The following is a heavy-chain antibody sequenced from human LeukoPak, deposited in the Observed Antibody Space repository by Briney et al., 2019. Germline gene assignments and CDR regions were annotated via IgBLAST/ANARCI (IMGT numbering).Heavy chain of an antibody. CDR2: IWYDGSNK. D-gene: IGHD2-15*01. CDR1: GFTFSSYG. V-gene: IGHV3-33*01. Sequence: GGSLRLSCAASGFTFSSYGMHWVRQAPGNGLEWVAVIWYDGSNKYYADSVKGRFTISRDNSKNTLYLQMNSLRAEDTAVYYCARSPPSYCSGGSCYGGGYYFDYWGQGTLVTVSS. J-gene: IGHJ4*02. CDR3: ARSPPSYCSGGSCYGGGYYFDY.